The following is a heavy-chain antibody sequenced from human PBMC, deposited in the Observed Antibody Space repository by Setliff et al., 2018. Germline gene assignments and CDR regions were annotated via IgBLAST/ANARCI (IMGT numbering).Heavy chain of an antibody. CDR2: IKSKTDGGTT. CDR1: GYTFTSYA. D-gene: IGHD6-13*01. V-gene: IGHV3-15*01. J-gene: IGHJ4*02. Sequence: SCKASGYTFTSYAMNWVRQAPGKGLEWVGRIKSKTDGGTTDYAAPVKGRFTISRDDSKNTLYLQMNSLKTEDTAVYYCTTAPLAAASTCWGQGTLVTVSS. CDR3: TTAPLAAASTC.